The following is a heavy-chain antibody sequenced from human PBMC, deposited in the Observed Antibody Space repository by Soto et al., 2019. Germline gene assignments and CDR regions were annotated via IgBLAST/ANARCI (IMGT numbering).Heavy chain of an antibody. CDR3: AKADGNTRLDV. CDR1: GSTLISYD. Sequence: GGSLRLSCSAPGSTLISYDMSWVRQAPGKGLEWASSISSTGGSAYYADSVKGRFTISRDNSKNTLYLQMDSLRAEDTAVYYCAKADGNTRLDVWGQGTTVTVSS. J-gene: IGHJ6*02. V-gene: IGHV3-23*01. CDR2: ISSTGGSA.